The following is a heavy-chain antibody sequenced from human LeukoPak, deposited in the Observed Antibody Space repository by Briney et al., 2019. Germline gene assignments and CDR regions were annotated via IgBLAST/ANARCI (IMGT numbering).Heavy chain of an antibody. D-gene: IGHD2-2*01. CDR1: GFTFTSYA. CDR2: ISGSGGST. V-gene: IGHV3-23*01. Sequence: GGSLRLSCAASGFTFTSYAMSWVHQAPGKRLEWVSAISGSGGSTYYAESVKGRFTISRDNSKNTLNLQMNSLRAEDTAVYYCAKDPLVSSQEYFDYWGQGTLVTVSS. J-gene: IGHJ4*02. CDR3: AKDPLVSSQEYFDY.